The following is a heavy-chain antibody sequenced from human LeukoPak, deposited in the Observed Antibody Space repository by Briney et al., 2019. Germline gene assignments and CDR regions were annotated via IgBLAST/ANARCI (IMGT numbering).Heavy chain of an antibody. D-gene: IGHD1-26*01. J-gene: IGHJ3*02. CDR2: IYYSGST. Sequence: SETLSLTCTVSGGSISSGGYYWGWIRQHPGKGLEWIGYIYYSGSTYYNPSLKSRVTISVDTSKSQFSLKLSSVTAADTAVYYCARSSEVGAPYDAFDIWGQGTMVTVSS. CDR1: GGSISSGGYY. V-gene: IGHV4-31*03. CDR3: ARSSEVGAPYDAFDI.